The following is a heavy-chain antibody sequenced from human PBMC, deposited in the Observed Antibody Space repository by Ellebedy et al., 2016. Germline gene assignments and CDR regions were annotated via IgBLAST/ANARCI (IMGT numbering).Heavy chain of an antibody. D-gene: IGHD6-19*01. V-gene: IGHV3-23*01. CDR2: IRSDGDT. CDR3: ATTSGYGTGWFGRNDH. J-gene: IGHJ4*02. CDR1: GFTFSSSA. Sequence: GGSLRLSCAVSGFTFSSSAMSWVRQAPGKGLEWVSSIRSDGDTSYAGSVKGRFSISRDNSESTLYLQMDNLRVEDTAVYYCATTSGYGTGWFGRNDHWGQGTLVTVSS.